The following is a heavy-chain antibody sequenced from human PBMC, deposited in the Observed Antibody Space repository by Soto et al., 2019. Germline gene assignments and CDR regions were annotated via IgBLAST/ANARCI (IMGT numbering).Heavy chain of an antibody. Sequence: EVQLLDSGGGLVPPGGSLRLSCAASGFTFSSSAMSWVGQAPGKGLEWVSAVSGSGGTTYYADSVRGRFTISRDNSKNTLYLQMNSLRAEDTAIYFCARCTVDTIVTSGWCHYLDPWGQGTLVTVSS. CDR1: GFTFSSSA. J-gene: IGHJ5*02. V-gene: IGHV3-23*01. CDR3: ARCTVDTIVTSGWCHYLDP. D-gene: IGHD6-19*01. CDR2: VSGSGGTT.